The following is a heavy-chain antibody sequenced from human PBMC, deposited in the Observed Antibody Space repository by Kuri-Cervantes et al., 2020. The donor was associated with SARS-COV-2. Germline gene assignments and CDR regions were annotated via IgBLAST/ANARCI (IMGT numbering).Heavy chain of an antibody. CDR1: GDSVSSNSAA. J-gene: IGHJ4*02. Sequence: SQTLSLTCAISGDSVSSNSAAWNWIRQSPSRGLEWLVRTYYRAKWFNDYAESLKSRISITSDTSKNQFSLPLSSVTPEYTAVYFCEWYSAYYRSSFDFWGQGTLVTVSS. CDR3: EWYSAYYRSSFDF. D-gene: IGHD6-6*01. CDR2: TYYRAKWFN. V-gene: IGHV6-1*01.